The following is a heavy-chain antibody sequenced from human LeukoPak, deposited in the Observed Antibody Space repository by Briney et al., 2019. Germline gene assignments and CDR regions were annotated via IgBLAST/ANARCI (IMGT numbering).Heavy chain of an antibody. J-gene: IGHJ4*02. CDR3: ARDRSDSGDYVLLDN. D-gene: IGHD4-17*01. Sequence: ASVKVSCKASGYTFTSYGINWVRQATGQGLEWMGWINPYNANTNYAQKLQGRVIMTTDTSTSTAYMEVRSLRSDDTAVYYCARDRSDSGDYVLLDNWGQGTLVTVSS. CDR1: GYTFTSYG. CDR2: INPYNANT. V-gene: IGHV1-18*01.